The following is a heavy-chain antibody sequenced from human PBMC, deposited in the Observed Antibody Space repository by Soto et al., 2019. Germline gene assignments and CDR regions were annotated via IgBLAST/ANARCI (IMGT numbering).Heavy chain of an antibody. D-gene: IGHD3-10*01. CDR3: AKGFVGTPGNQAHYYFDF. CDR1: GFTFSNYA. CDR2: LSGPGGTI. Sequence: GGSLRLSCAASGFTFSNYAMSWVRQAPGKGLEWVSILSGPGGTIYYADSVRGRFTISRDNSKNTVYLQMNSLRGEDTAVYFCAKGFVGTPGNQAHYYFDFWGQGTLVTVSS. V-gene: IGHV3-23*01. J-gene: IGHJ4*02.